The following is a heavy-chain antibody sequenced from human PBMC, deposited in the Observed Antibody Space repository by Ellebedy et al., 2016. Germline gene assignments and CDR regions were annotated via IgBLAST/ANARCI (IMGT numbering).Heavy chain of an antibody. J-gene: IGHJ4*02. CDR1: GFTFSSYG. CDR2: IWYDGSNK. V-gene: IGHV3-33*08. Sequence: GESLKISCAASGFTFSSYGMHWVRQAPGKGLEWVAVIWYDGSNKYYADSVKGRFTISRDNSKNTLDLQMNSLRAEDTAVYYCATDYDYVWGSYRYTLSSPPQDYWGQGTLVTVSS. D-gene: IGHD3-16*02. CDR3: ATDYDYVWGSYRYTLSSPPQDY.